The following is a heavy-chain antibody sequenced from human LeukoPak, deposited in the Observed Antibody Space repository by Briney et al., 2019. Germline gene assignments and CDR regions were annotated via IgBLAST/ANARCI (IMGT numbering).Heavy chain of an antibody. CDR3: ARHYGGNSVTAGFQY. J-gene: IGHJ1*01. Sequence: SVKASCRASGGTFSSYAISWVRQTSGHGLEWIGRIIPILAITHYAQRFEGRVTITADESATTVYMELSSVTSEDTALYFCARHYGGNSVTAGFQYWGQGTLVTVSS. CDR2: IIPILAIT. D-gene: IGHD4-23*01. V-gene: IGHV1-69*04. CDR1: GGTFSSYA.